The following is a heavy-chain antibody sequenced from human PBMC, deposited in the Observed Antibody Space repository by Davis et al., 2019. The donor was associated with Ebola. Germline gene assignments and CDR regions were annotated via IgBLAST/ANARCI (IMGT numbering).Heavy chain of an antibody. V-gene: IGHV3-48*02. Sequence: GSLTLSCAASAFTISSYSMNWVRHAPGNGLEWASYISSSSSTIYYADSVKGRFTISRDNAKNSLYLQMNSLRDEDTAVYYCARDPGQMEVWGQGTTVTVSS. CDR3: ARDPGQMEV. CDR2: ISSSSSTI. CDR1: AFTISSYS. J-gene: IGHJ6*02.